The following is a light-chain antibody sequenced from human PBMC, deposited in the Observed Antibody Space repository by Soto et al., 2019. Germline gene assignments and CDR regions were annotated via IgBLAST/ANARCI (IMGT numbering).Light chain of an antibody. CDR2: DAS. Sequence: EIVMTQSPATLSVSLGERATLSCRASQSVTSNLAWYQQIPGQAPRLIIYDASTRATGIPARFSGSGSGTEFTLTITSLQSEDSGVYYCQQYNNWPPITFGQGTRLEIK. CDR1: QSVTSN. J-gene: IGKJ5*01. V-gene: IGKV3D-15*01. CDR3: QQYNNWPPIT.